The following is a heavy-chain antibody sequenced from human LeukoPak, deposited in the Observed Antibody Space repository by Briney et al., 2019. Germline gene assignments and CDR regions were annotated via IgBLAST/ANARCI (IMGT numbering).Heavy chain of an antibody. Sequence: GGSLRLSCAASGFTFSSYAMSWVRQAPGKGLEWVSAISGSGGSTYYADSVKGRFTISRDNSKNTLYLQMNSLRAEDTAVYYCAKKDQDYYDSSGYYLGWYFDLGGRGTLVTVSS. V-gene: IGHV3-23*01. D-gene: IGHD3-22*01. J-gene: IGHJ2*01. CDR2: ISGSGGST. CDR3: AKKDQDYYDSSGYYLGWYFDL. CDR1: GFTFSSYA.